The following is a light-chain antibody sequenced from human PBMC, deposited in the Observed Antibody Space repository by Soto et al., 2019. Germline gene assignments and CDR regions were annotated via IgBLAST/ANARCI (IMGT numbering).Light chain of an antibody. CDR3: LLTYSGARV. CDR1: TGAVTNGHY. V-gene: IGLV7-46*01. CDR2: DTD. J-gene: IGLJ2*01. Sequence: AVVTQGPSLTVSPGGTVILTCGSSTGAVTNGHYAYWFQQMPGQAPRTLIYDTDNKHSWTPARFSASLLGGKAALTLTGAQPEDEADYYCLLTYSGARVFGGGTKLTVL.